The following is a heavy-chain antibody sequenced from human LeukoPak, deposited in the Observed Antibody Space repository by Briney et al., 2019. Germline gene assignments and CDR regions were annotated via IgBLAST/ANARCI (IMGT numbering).Heavy chain of an antibody. D-gene: IGHD3-10*01. J-gene: IGHJ4*02. CDR3: ARETTYYYGSSSLLS. Sequence: SVKVSCKASGGTFSSYAISWVRQAPGQGLEWMGGIIPIFGTANYAQKFQGRVTITADESTSTAYMELSSLRSEDTAVYYCARETTYYYGSSSLLSWGQGTLVTVSS. V-gene: IGHV1-69*13. CDR2: IIPIFGTA. CDR1: GGTFSSYA.